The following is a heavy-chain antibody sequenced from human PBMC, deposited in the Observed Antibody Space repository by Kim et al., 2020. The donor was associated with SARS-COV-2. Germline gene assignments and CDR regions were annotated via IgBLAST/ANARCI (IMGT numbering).Heavy chain of an antibody. D-gene: IGHD2-2*02. J-gene: IGHJ4*02. CDR2: ISYDGSTN. Sequence: GGSLRLSCAASGFTFSSYGMHWVRQAPGKGLEWVAVISYDGSTNYYADSVKGRFTISRDNSKKTLYLQMNSLSAEATAVYYCAKDLWRYWSSTSCYTPGDWGQRTLVTVSS. V-gene: IGHV3-30*18. CDR1: GFTFSSYG. CDR3: AKDLWRYWSSTSCYTPGD.